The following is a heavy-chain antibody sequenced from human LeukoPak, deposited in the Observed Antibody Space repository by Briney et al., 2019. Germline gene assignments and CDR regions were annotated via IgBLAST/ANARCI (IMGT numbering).Heavy chain of an antibody. CDR3: ARRDDSSGYHKIFDY. J-gene: IGHJ4*02. V-gene: IGHV4-39*01. D-gene: IGHD3-22*01. CDR1: GDSISSGPYY. Sequence: SETLSLTCTVSGDSISSGPYYWGWIRQPPGTGLEWIGNIYYGENTYYNPSLTSRVTISIDTSKNQFYLKLSSLTAADTAVYYCARRDDSSGYHKIFDYWGQGTLVTVSS. CDR2: IYYGENT.